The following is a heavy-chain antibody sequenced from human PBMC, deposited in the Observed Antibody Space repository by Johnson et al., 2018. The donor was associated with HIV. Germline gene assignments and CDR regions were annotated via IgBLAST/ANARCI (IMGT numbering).Heavy chain of an antibody. CDR2: IYSGGST. J-gene: IGHJ3*02. V-gene: IGHV3-53*01. Sequence: VQLVESGGGLIQPGGSLRLSCAASGFTVSSNYMSWVRQAPGKGLEWVSVIYSGGSTYYADSVKGRFTLSRDNSKNSLYLQMNSLRAEDMAVYYCARGQGGIQLWFDGFDIWGQGTMVTVSS. D-gene: IGHD5-18*01. CDR1: GFTVSSNY. CDR3: ARGQGGIQLWFDGFDI.